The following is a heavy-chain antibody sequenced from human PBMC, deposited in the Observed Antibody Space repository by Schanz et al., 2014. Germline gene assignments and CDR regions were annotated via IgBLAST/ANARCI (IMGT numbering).Heavy chain of an antibody. V-gene: IGHV4-59*01. CDR1: GDSITHFY. CDR3: ARDPWVGEKDAFDF. D-gene: IGHD3-10*01. CDR2: IYYSGTT. J-gene: IGHJ3*01. Sequence: QVRLQESGPGLVWPSETLSLTCTVSGDSITHFYWSWIRQSPGKGLEWIGSIYYSGTTNYSPSLNSRVTISLDMSKKSFSLNLSSVTTADAAVYYCARDPWVGEKDAFDFWGQGTMVIVSS.